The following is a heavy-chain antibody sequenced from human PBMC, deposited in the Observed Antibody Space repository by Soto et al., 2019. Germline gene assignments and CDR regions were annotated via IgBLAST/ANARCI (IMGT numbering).Heavy chain of an antibody. CDR1: GYRFTNYW. D-gene: IGHD6-13*01. Sequence: GSLKISCKGSGYRFTNYWIAWVRQMPGKGLECMGIIQPDDSDTRYSPSFQGRVTISADKSISTAYLQWSGLKASDTAMYYCARHKPYIAAAGTSYYYGMDVWGQGTTVTVSS. J-gene: IGHJ6*02. CDR2: IQPDDSDT. CDR3: ARHKPYIAAAGTSYYYGMDV. V-gene: IGHV5-51*01.